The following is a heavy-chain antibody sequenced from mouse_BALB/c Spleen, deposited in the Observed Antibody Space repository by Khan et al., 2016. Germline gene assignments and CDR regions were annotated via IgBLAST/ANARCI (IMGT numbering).Heavy chain of an antibody. CDR3: AGDRAGCWYFDV. CDR2: ITHSGET. Sequence: VQLQESGPGLVKPSQSLFLACTITGFPITSGYYQILIRQPPGKLLEWMGYITHSGETFYNPSLQSPTSITRETSKNQFFLQLNSVTSEDTAMDYCAGDRAGCWYFDVCGGGATVTVVS. V-gene: IGHV12-3*02. J-gene: IGHJ1*01. CDR1: GFPITSGYY.